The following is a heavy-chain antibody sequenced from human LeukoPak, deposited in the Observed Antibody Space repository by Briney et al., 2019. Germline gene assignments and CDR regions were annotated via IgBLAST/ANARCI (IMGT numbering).Heavy chain of an antibody. J-gene: IGHJ4*02. CDR3: ARVAAAGKGFDH. CDR1: GFTLSSYA. Sequence: GGSLRLSCAASGFTLSSYAMSWVRQAPGKGLVWVSRINSDGSSTSYADSVKGRFTISRDNAKNTLYLQMNSLRAEDTAVYYCARVAAAGKGFDHWGQGTLVTVSS. V-gene: IGHV3-74*01. D-gene: IGHD6-13*01. CDR2: INSDGSST.